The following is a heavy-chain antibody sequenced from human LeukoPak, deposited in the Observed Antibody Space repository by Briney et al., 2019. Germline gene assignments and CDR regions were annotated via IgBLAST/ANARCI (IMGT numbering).Heavy chain of an antibody. D-gene: IGHD1-26*01. J-gene: IGHJ5*01. Sequence: ASVKVSCKASGYTFTGYYLHWVRQAPGQGLEWMGCVNPNSGDTNYAQKFQGSVTMTRDTSITTVYMELSRLRSDDTAVYYCARASGSYWWFDSWGQGTLVTVSS. CDR2: VNPNSGDT. V-gene: IGHV1-2*02. CDR1: GYTFTGYY. CDR3: ARASGSYWWFDS.